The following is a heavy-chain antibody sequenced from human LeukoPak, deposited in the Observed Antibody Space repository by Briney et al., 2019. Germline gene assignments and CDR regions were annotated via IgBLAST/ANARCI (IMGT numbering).Heavy chain of an antibody. CDR1: GGTFSSYA. CDR3: ARDWNDEKGKLGHYFDY. V-gene: IGHV1-69*04. CDR2: IIPIFGIA. Sequence: SVTVSCMASGGTFSSYAISWVRQAPGQGLEWMGRIIPIFGIANYAQKFQGRVTITADKSTSTAYMELSSLRSEDTAVYYCARDWNDEKGKLGHYFDYWGQGTLVTVSS. J-gene: IGHJ4*02. D-gene: IGHD1-1*01.